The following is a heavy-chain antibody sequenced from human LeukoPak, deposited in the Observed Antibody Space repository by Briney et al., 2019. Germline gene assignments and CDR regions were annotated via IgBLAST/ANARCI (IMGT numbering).Heavy chain of an antibody. D-gene: IGHD3/OR15-3a*01. J-gene: IGHJ6*03. CDR2: IYYSGST. CDR1: GGSISSHY. Sequence: SETLSLTCAVSGGSISSHYWSWIRQPPGKGLEWIGYIYYSGSTNYNPSLKSRVTISVDTSRNQFSLKLSSVTAADSAVYYCARRTGYLNYYYYYYMDVWGNGTTVTVSS. V-gene: IGHV4-59*11. CDR3: ARRTGYLNYYYYYYMDV.